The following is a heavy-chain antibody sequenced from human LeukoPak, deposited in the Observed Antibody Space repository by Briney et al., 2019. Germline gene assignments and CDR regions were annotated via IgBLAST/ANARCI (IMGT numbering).Heavy chain of an antibody. Sequence: EASVKVSCKASGYTFTSYGISWVRQAPGQGLEWMGWISDYNGNTNYAQKLQGRVTMTTDTSTSTAYMELRSLRSDDTAVYYCARVDYGDYEFDYWGQGTLVTVSS. CDR1: GYTFTSYG. CDR2: ISDYNGNT. D-gene: IGHD4-17*01. J-gene: IGHJ4*02. V-gene: IGHV1-18*01. CDR3: ARVDYGDYEFDY.